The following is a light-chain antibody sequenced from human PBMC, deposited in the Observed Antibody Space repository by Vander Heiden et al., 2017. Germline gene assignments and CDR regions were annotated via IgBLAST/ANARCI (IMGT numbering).Light chain of an antibody. J-gene: IGKJ2*01. CDR3: QQRDSTPNT. V-gene: IGKV1-39*01. Sequence: DIQMTQSPSSLSASVGDRVTITCRASQSNSSYLNWYQQKPGKAPKLLIYAASSLQSGVPSRFSGSGSGTDFTLTISRLQPEDFATYYCQQRDSTPNTFGQGTKMEIK. CDR1: QSNSSY. CDR2: AAS.